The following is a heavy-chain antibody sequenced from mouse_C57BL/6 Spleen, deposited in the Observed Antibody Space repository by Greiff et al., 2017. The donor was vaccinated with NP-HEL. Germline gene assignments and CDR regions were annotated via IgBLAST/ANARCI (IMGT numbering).Heavy chain of an antibody. CDR3: ARGDYYYGSRWYFDV. Sequence: EVQLQQSGPELVKPGASVKIPCKASGYTFTDYNMDWVKQSHGKSLEWIGDINPNNGGNIYNQKFKGKATLTVDKSSSTAYMELRSLTSEDTAVYYCARGDYYYGSRWYFDVWGTGTTVTVSS. CDR2: INPNNGGN. V-gene: IGHV1-18*01. D-gene: IGHD1-1*01. J-gene: IGHJ1*03. CDR1: GYTFTDYN.